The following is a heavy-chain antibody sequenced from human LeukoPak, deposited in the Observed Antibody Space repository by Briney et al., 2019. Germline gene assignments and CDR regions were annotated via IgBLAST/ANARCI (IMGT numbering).Heavy chain of an antibody. CDR1: GFTFSSYG. J-gene: IGHJ6*03. Sequence: GGSLRLSCAASGFTFSSYGMHWVRQAPGKGLEWVAYIRYDGSNKYYADSVKGRFTISRDNAKNSLYLQMNSLRAEDTAIYYCARDPYNGNYGDSYYYYMDVWGKGTTVTISS. V-gene: IGHV3-30*02. CDR3: ARDPYNGNYGDSYYYYMDV. CDR2: IRYDGSNK. D-gene: IGHD1-26*01.